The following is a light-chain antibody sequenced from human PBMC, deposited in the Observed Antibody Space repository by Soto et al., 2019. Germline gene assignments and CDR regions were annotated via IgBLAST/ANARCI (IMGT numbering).Light chain of an antibody. V-gene: IGKV1-39*01. J-gene: IGKJ5*01. CDR1: QSLSTY. Sequence: EIQMTQSPSSLSASVGDRVTITCRASQSLSTYLNWYQQKVGKAPNLLIYAASSLQSGVPSSFSGGISGTNFTLTISSLQPEDVATYYCQQSYSTPHNFGQGTRLDSK. CDR2: AAS. CDR3: QQSYSTPHN.